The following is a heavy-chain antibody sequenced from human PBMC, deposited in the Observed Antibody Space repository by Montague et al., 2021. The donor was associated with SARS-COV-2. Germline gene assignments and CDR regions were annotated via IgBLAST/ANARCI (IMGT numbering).Heavy chain of an antibody. J-gene: IGHJ3*02. CDR1: GGSFSGYY. D-gene: IGHD3-3*01. Sequence: SETLSLTCAVYGGSFSGYYWSWIRQPQGQGLERIGEINHRGSTNYNPSLKSRVIISVDTSKNQFSLKLSSVTAADTAVYYCARGTGPRSITLFGVIISGHVFDIWGQGTMVTVSS. CDR2: INHRGST. V-gene: IGHV4-34*01. CDR3: ARGTGPRSITLFGVIISGHVFDI.